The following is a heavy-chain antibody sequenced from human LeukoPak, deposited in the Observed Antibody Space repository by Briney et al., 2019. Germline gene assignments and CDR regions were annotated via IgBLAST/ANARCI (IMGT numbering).Heavy chain of an antibody. CDR3: AKEQRIQHCSEGVCMEGYYFDY. CDR1: GFNFNMFA. D-gene: IGHD2-8*01. CDR2: LSRGGGTT. J-gene: IGHJ4*02. Sequence: GGSLRLSCTGSGFNFNMFAMNWVRQAPGQGLEWVSGLSRGGGTTNYADSVKGRFTISRDKSKNMVFLQMNSLRPEDTAVYYCAKEQRIQHCSEGVCMEGYYFDYWGQGSLVTVSS. V-gene: IGHV3-23*01.